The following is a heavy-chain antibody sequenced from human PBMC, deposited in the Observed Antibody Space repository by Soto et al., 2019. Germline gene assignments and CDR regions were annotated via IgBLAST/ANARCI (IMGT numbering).Heavy chain of an antibody. Sequence: PSETLSLTCSVSGAYVSSAGYSWSWIRQPPGKGLEWIGYVYQSGRTYGSVTTSYNPSLKSRVTISVDRSTNQFSLKLISVTAADTAVYFCARGQSIVGAIDYFDYWGQGSLVTVSS. CDR1: GAYVSSAGYS. CDR2: VYQSGRT. CDR3: ARGQSIVGAIDYFDY. D-gene: IGHD5-12*01. V-gene: IGHV4-30-4*07. J-gene: IGHJ4*02.